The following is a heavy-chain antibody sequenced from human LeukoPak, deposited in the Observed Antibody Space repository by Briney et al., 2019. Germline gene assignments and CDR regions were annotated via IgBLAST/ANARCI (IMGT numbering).Heavy chain of an antibody. V-gene: IGHV3-74*01. CDR1: GLTISRYW. CDR2: INSDGHTT. D-gene: IGHD3-3*01. Sequence: GGSLRLSCAASGLTISRYWMHWVRQAPGKGLVWVSQINSDGHTTNYAGSVKGRLTTSTNNAKNTVFLQMNSLRAEDTAVYYCAKSSGYYTKWFDPWGQGTLVTVSS. CDR3: AKSSGYYTKWFDP. J-gene: IGHJ5*02.